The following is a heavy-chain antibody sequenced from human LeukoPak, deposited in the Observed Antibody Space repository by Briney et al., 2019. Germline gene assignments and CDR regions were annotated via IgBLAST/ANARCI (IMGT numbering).Heavy chain of an antibody. D-gene: IGHD5-12*01. CDR3: VRNLLGHIVATVLET. V-gene: IGHV1-3*01. CDR2: INAGNGNT. CDR1: GYTFTSYA. J-gene: IGHJ5*02. Sequence: VASVKVSCKASGYTFTSYAMHWVRQAPGQRLEWMGWINAGNGNTKYSQKFQGRVTITRDTSASTAYMELSSLRSEDTAVYYCVRNLLGHIVATVLETWGQGTLVTVSS.